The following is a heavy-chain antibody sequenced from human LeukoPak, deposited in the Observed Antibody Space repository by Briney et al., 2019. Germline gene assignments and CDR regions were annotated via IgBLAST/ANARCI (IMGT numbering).Heavy chain of an antibody. V-gene: IGHV3-48*03. CDR2: ISSSGSKK. CDR1: GFTFSDYE. J-gene: IGHJ6*03. CDR3: ARGPDYWNEHSAMDV. Sequence: PGGSLRLSCAASGFTFSDYEMNWVRQAPGKGLEWASHISSSGSKKHYADSVKGRFTISRDDAKNSLFLQMQSLRDEDTAVYYCARGPDYWNEHSAMDVWGKGTTVAVSS. D-gene: IGHD3/OR15-3a*01.